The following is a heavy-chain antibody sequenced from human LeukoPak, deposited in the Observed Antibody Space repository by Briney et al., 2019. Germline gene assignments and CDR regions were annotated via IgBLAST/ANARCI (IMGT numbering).Heavy chain of an antibody. D-gene: IGHD2-15*01. V-gene: IGHV3-43*02. CDR1: GFTFGDYA. CDR2: ISGDGGTT. Sequence: QTGGSLRLSCAASGFTFGDYAMHWVRQAPGKGLEWVSLISGDGGTTYYADSVKGRFTISRDSSKHSLYLQMNSLRTEDTALYYCAKVLRGYCSGGSCYGYDFDYWGQGTLVTVSS. CDR3: AKVLRGYCSGGSCYGYDFDY. J-gene: IGHJ4*02.